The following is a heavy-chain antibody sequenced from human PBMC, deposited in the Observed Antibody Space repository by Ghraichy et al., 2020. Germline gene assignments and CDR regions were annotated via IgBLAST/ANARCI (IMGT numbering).Heavy chain of an antibody. CDR3: ARADCSSARCYTMDY. D-gene: IGHD2-2*02. CDR1: GFTFDDYS. J-gene: IGHJ4*02. CDR2: ISSDGSGT. Sequence: ETLRLSCAASGFTFDDYSIHWVRQAPGKGLEWVSLISSDGSGTDYADSVKGRFTISRDSSKNSLYLQMNSLRTEDTALYYCARADCSSARCYTMDYWGQGTLVTVSS. V-gene: IGHV3-43*01.